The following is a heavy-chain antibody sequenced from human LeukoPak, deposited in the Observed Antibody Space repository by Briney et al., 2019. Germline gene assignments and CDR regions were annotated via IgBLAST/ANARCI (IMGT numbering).Heavy chain of an antibody. J-gene: IGHJ4*02. D-gene: IGHD5-18*01. CDR1: GYTFSGYY. CDR3: ATGHVRYSLFH. CDR2: INTKSGGT. V-gene: IGHV1-2*02. Sequence: VASVKVSCKASGYTFSGYYMHWVRQAPGQGLEWMGWINTKSGGTNYAQKFQGRVTMTRDTSISTAYMELSSLRSGDTAVYYCATGHVRYSLFHWGQGTLVTDSS.